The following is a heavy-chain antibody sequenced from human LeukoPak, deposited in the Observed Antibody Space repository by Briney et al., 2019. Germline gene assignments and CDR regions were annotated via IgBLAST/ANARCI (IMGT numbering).Heavy chain of an antibody. Sequence: HTGGSLRLSCAASGFTFSSNWMHWVRQAPGKGLVWVSRINEDGSTTNYADSVKGRSTIFRDNAKNTLYLQMNSLRAEDTAVYYCVRDLGGRSSHWGQGTLVTVSS. V-gene: IGHV3-74*01. D-gene: IGHD1-26*01. CDR1: GFTFSSNW. CDR3: VRDLGGRSSH. J-gene: IGHJ4*02. CDR2: INEDGSTT.